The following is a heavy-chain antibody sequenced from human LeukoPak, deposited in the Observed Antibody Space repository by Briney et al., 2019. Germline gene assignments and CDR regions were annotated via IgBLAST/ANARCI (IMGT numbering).Heavy chain of an antibody. D-gene: IGHD1-1*01. Sequence: GGSLRLSCAASGFTFSSYWMNWVRQAPGKGLEWVSYISSSSSTIYYADSVKGRFTISRDNAKNSLYLQMNSLRAEDTAVYYCARASNDALSDYWGQGTLVTVSS. J-gene: IGHJ4*02. V-gene: IGHV3-48*01. CDR3: ARASNDALSDY. CDR1: GFTFSSYW. CDR2: ISSSSSTI.